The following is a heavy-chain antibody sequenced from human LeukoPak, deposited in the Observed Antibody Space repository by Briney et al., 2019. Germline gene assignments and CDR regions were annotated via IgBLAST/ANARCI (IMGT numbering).Heavy chain of an antibody. J-gene: IGHJ4*02. D-gene: IGHD2-2*01. CDR1: GGSISSSNW. CDR3: ASQVVIVPAPPREFDY. CDR2: IYHSGST. V-gene: IGHV4-4*02. Sequence: PSETLSLTCAVSGGSISSSNWWSWVRPPPGKGLEWIGEIYHSGSTNYNPSLKSRVTISVDMSKNQFSLRLNSVTDADTAVYYCASQVVIVPAPPREFDYWGQGTLVTVSS.